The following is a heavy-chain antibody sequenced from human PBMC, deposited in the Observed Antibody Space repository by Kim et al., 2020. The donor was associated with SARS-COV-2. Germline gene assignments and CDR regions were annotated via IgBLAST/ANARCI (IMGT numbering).Heavy chain of an antibody. CDR2: IYPGDSDT. CDR3: ARLRGSSGYYFEIYYYYGMDV. Sequence: GESLKISCKGSGYSFTSYWIGWVRQMPGKGLEWMGIIYPGDSDTRYSPSFQGQVTISADKSISTAYLQWSSLKASDTAMYYCARLRGSSGYYFEIYYYYGMDVWGLGTTVTVSS. CDR1: GYSFTSYW. D-gene: IGHD3-22*01. V-gene: IGHV5-51*01. J-gene: IGHJ6*02.